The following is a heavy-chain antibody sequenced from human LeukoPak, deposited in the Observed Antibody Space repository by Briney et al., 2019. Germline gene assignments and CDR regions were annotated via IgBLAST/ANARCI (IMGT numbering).Heavy chain of an antibody. Sequence: ASVKVSCKASGYTFTNYYMHWVRQAPGQGLEWMGIINPSGGSTTYAQKFQGRVTMTRDTSTSTVYMELISLRSEDTAVYYCARAGGYDSSGYYYYYYYMDVWGKGTTVTISS. CDR1: GYTFTNYY. V-gene: IGHV1-46*01. CDR3: ARAGGYDSSGYYYYYYYMDV. CDR2: INPSGGST. D-gene: IGHD3-22*01. J-gene: IGHJ6*03.